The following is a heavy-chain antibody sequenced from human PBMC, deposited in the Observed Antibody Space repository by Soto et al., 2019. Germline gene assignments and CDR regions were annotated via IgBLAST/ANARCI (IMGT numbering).Heavy chain of an antibody. V-gene: IGHV3-30*03. J-gene: IGHJ2*01. Sequence: PGGSLRLSCAAARFTFSNNGMHWVRQAPGKGLQRVAFISNDESDTSYVDSVKGRFSISRDNSQNTLYLKMNSLRGEDTAVYYCAIALRPTGSPGYWYFDLWGRGTLVTVSS. CDR3: AIALRPTGSPGYWYFDL. CDR2: ISNDESDT. D-gene: IGHD1-1*01. CDR1: RFTFSNNG.